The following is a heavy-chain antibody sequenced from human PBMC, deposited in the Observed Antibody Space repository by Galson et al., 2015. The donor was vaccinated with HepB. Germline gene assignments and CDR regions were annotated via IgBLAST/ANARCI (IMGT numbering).Heavy chain of an antibody. D-gene: IGHD3-22*01. CDR3: VRRPNSYDSGGYWGEVDY. Sequence: PALVKPTQTLTLTCTFSGFSLSTSGVGVGWIRQPPGKALEWLAVIYWDADKRYSPSLKSRLTITKDTSKNQVVLTMTNMDPVDTATYYCVRRPNSYDSGGYWGEVDYWGQGTLVTVSS. V-gene: IGHV2-5*02. J-gene: IGHJ4*02. CDR2: IYWDADK. CDR1: GFSLSTSGVG.